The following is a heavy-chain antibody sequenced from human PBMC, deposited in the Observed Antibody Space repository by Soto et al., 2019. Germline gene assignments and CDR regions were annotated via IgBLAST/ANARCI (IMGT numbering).Heavy chain of an antibody. CDR3: AKGGRQWLVTSDFNY. V-gene: IGHV3-30*18. J-gene: IGHJ4*02. Sequence: SGFTFSDYAMHWVRQAPGKGLEWVAVVSHDGRNTHYADSVKGRFTISRDSSKNTVSLEMTSLRAEDTAVYYCAKGGRQWLVTSDFNYWGQGALVTVPQ. CDR2: VSHDGRNT. CDR1: GFTFSDYA. D-gene: IGHD6-19*01.